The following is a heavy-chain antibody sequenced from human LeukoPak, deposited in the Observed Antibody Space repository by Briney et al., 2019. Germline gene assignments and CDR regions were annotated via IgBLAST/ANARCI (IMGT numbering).Heavy chain of an antibody. V-gene: IGHV3-74*01. CDR2: INSDGSTT. CDR1: GFTLNGYW. Sequence: PGGSLRLSCAAPGFTLNGYWMHWVRQAPGKGLVWVSRINSDGSTTSYADSVKGRFTISRDNSKNTLYLQMNSLRAEDTAVYFCASFIAVAGKTFDYWGQGTLVTVSS. CDR3: ASFIAVAGKTFDY. J-gene: IGHJ4*02. D-gene: IGHD6-19*01.